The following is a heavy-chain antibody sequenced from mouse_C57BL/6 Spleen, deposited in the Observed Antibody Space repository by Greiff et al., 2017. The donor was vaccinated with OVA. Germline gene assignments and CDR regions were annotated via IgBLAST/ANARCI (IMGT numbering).Heavy chain of an antibody. J-gene: IGHJ4*01. Sequence: VKLMESGPELVKPGASVKLSCKASGYTFTSYDINWVKQRPGQGLEWIGWIYPRDGSTKYNEKFKGKATLTVDTSSSTAYMELHSLTSEDSAVYFCARDWAHYAMDYWGQGTSVTVSS. CDR2: IYPRDGST. CDR3: ARDWAHYAMDY. D-gene: IGHD4-1*01. V-gene: IGHV1-85*01. CDR1: GYTFTSYD.